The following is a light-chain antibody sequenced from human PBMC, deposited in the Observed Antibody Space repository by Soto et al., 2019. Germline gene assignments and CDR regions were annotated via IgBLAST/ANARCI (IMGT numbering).Light chain of an antibody. CDR1: SSDVGAFNY. Sequence: QSVLTQPRSVSGSPGQSVTISCTGTSSDVGAFNYVSWYQQHPGKAPKLIIYDVTKRPSGVPDRFSGSKSGNTASLTISGLQADDEGDYYCCSYAGNYTFVFGGGTKLTVL. CDR2: DVT. V-gene: IGLV2-11*01. J-gene: IGLJ2*01. CDR3: CSYAGNYTFV.